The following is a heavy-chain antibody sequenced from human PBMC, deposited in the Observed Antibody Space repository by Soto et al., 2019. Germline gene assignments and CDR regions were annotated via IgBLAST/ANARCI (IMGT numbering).Heavy chain of an antibody. Sequence: EVQLLDSGGGLIQPGGSLRLSCVASGFTFSNFAMTWVRQPPGKGLEWVSVISDSGDTTFHADSVKGRFTISRDNSKKTVYLQMNSLRAEDTAVYYCAKAARATTLYNFDFWGQGTLVTVSS. J-gene: IGHJ4*01. CDR2: ISDSGDTT. V-gene: IGHV3-23*01. D-gene: IGHD1-26*01. CDR1: GFTFSNFA. CDR3: AKAARATTLYNFDF.